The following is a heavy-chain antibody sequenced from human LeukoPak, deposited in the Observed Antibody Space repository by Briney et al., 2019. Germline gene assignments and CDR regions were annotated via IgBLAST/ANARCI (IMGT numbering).Heavy chain of an antibody. D-gene: IGHD3-10*01. CDR1: GFTFSYYA. Sequence: GGSLRLSCAASGFTFSYYAMHWVRQAPGKGLEWVAVISYDGSNKYYADSVKGRFTISRDNSKNTLYLQMNSLRAEDTAVYYCAKDVLLWFGESGGYFDYWGQGTLVTVSS. V-gene: IGHV3-30*04. CDR2: ISYDGSNK. J-gene: IGHJ4*02. CDR3: AKDVLLWFGESGGYFDY.